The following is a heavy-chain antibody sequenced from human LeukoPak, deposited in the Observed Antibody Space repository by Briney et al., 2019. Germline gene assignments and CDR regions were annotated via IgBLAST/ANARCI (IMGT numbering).Heavy chain of an antibody. D-gene: IGHD3-9*01. CDR2: INPNSGGT. J-gene: IGHJ3*02. CDR1: GYTFTGYY. CDR3: ARESRYYDILTGYRPGAFDT. V-gene: IGHV1-2*02. Sequence: ASVKVSCKASGYTFTGYYMHWVRQAPGQGLEWMGWINPNSGGTNYAQKFQGRVTMTRDTSISTAYMELSRLRSDDTAVYYCARESRYYDILTGYRPGAFDTWGQGTMVTVSS.